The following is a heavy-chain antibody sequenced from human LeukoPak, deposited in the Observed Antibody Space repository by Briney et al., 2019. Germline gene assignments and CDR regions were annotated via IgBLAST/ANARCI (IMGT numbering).Heavy chain of an antibody. CDR3: VRRWDSYGWSYFDY. J-gene: IGHJ4*02. CDR2: IYPGDSDT. CDR1: GYSFTNYW. D-gene: IGHD5-18*01. Sequence: GESLKISCKGSGYSFTNYWIGWVRQMPGKGLEWMGIIYPGDSDTRYSPSFQGQVTISADKSISTAYLQWSSLKASDTAMYYCVRRWDSYGWSYFDYWGQGTLVTVSS. V-gene: IGHV5-51*01.